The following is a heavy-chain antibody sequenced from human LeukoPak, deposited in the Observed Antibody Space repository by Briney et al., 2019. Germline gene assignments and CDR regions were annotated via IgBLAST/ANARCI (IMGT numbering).Heavy chain of an antibody. Sequence: PGGSLRLSCTASGFTFGDYAMSWVRQAPGKGLEWVGFIRSKAYGGTTEYAASVKGRFTISRDDSKSIAYLQMNSLKTEDTAVYYCTRVWGFYGSHYYYYMDVWGKGTTVTISS. V-gene: IGHV3-49*04. J-gene: IGHJ6*03. D-gene: IGHD3-10*01. CDR3: TRVWGFYGSHYYYYMDV. CDR1: GFTFGDYA. CDR2: IRSKAYGGTT.